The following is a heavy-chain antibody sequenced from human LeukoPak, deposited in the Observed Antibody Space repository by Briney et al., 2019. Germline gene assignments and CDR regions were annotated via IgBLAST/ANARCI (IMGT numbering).Heavy chain of an antibody. CDR1: GGSFTDYY. J-gene: IGHJ4*02. CDR2: INHSGST. CDR3: ARGCPRSEVGAVPGTCYFDY. V-gene: IGHV4-34*01. Sequence: PSETLSLICAVYGGSFTDYYWSWIRQPPGKGLEWIGEINHSGSTNYNPSLKSRVTISVDTSKNQFSLRLTSVTAADTAVYYCARGCPRSEVGAVPGTCYFDYWGQGTLVTVSS. D-gene: IGHD6-19*01.